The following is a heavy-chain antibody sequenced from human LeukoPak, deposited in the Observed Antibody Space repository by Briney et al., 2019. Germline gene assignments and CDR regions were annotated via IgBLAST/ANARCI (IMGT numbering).Heavy chain of an antibody. J-gene: IGHJ3*02. CDR3: ARDSYYYGSGSYYKDAFDI. CDR1: GFTFSSYT. D-gene: IGHD3-10*01. V-gene: IGHV3-23*01. Sequence: GGSLRLSCAASGFTFSSYTMSWVRQAPGKGLEWVSTITTSDGNTYYADSVKGRFTISRDNSKNTLYLQMNSLRAEDTAVYYCARDSYYYGSGSYYKDAFDIWGQGTMVTVSS. CDR2: ITTSDGNT.